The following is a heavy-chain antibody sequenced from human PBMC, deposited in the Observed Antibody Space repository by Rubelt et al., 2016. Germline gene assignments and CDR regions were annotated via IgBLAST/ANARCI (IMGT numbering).Heavy chain of an antibody. D-gene: IGHD4-23*01. CDR2: IDPSDSYT. J-gene: IGHJ5*02. CDR3: ARHAGDGGNSEDWFDP. CDR1: GYSFTSYW. V-gene: IGHV5-10-1*01. Sequence: EVLLVQSGAEVKKPGESLRISCKGSGYSFTSYWISWVRQMPGKGLEWMGRIDPSDSYTNYSPSSQCHATIAPDKSISTAYLQWSSRKASDTAMDYCARHAGDGGNSEDWFDPWGQGTLVTVSS.